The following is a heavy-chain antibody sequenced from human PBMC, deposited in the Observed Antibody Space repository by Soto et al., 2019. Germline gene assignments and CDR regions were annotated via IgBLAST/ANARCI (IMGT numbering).Heavy chain of an antibody. CDR3: ARAASASGSRSFDY. D-gene: IGHD2-15*01. CDR1: RFTFSAYY. Sequence: QVHLADSGGGLVKPGGSLRLSCAASRFTFSAYYVTLIRQAPGKGLEWLSYISSTRRDTDYADSVKGRFTISRDNANNSRYLQMNSRRVDDTAVNFCARAASASGSRSFDYWGQGALVTVSS. V-gene: IGHV3-11*06. CDR2: ISSTRRDT. J-gene: IGHJ4*02.